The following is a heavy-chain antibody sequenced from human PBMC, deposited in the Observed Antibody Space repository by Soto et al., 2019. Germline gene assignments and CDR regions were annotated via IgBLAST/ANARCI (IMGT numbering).Heavy chain of an antibody. D-gene: IGHD3-9*01. CDR3: ARDPAYEYDPTAYFLN. CDR2: IRFDGNKK. CDR1: GFTFSSYG. V-gene: IGHV3-33*01. Sequence: QVQLVESGGGVVQPGRSLRLSCAASGFTFSSYGMHWVRQAPGKGLEWVAVIRFDGNKKYYADSVKGRFDISRDNSENRLYLEMNGLRADDSAVYYCARDPAYEYDPTAYFLNWGQGTLVTVSS. J-gene: IGHJ4*02.